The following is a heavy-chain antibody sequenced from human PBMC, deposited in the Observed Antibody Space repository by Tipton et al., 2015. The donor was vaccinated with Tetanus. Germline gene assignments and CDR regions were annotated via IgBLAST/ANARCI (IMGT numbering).Heavy chain of an antibody. D-gene: IGHD4-17*01. Sequence: LRLSCAVYGESFSGHYWSWIRQPPGKGLEWIGEINLSGRTNYNSSLKSRVTISVDTSKNQFSLKLSSVTAADTAVYYCARSRPGAMTTVTTFEYWGQGTLVTVSS. V-gene: IGHV4-34*01. CDR1: GESFSGHY. J-gene: IGHJ4*02. CDR3: ARSRPGAMTTVTTFEY. CDR2: INLSGRT.